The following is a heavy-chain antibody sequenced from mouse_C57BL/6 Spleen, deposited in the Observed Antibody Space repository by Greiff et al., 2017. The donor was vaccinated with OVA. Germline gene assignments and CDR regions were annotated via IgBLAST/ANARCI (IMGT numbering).Heavy chain of an antibody. CDR1: GFNIKDYY. Sequence: VQLQQSGAELVRPGASVKLSCTASGFNIKDYYMHWVKQRPEQGLEWIGRIDPEDGDTEYAPKFQGKATMTADTSSNTAYLQLSSLTSEDTAVYYCTTFSTGTGAYFDYWGQGTTLTVSS. V-gene: IGHV14-1*01. CDR3: TTFSTGTGAYFDY. D-gene: IGHD4-1*02. J-gene: IGHJ2*01. CDR2: IDPEDGDT.